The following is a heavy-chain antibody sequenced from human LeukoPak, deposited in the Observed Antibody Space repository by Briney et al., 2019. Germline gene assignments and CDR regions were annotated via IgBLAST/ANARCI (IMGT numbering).Heavy chain of an antibody. CDR2: INHSGST. J-gene: IGHJ3*02. CDR1: GGSISSSSYY. D-gene: IGHD6-13*01. CDR3: ARGKASSSWYAPLAFDI. Sequence: SETLSLTCTVSGGSISSSSYYWGWIRQPPGKGLEWTGEINHSGSTNYNPSLKSRVTISVDTSKNQFSLKLSSVTAADTAVYYCARGKASSSWYAPLAFDIWGKGTMVTVSS. V-gene: IGHV4-39*07.